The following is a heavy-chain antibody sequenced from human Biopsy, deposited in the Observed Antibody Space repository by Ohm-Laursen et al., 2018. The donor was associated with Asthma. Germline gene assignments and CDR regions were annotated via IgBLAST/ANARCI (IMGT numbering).Heavy chain of an antibody. V-gene: IGHV4-30-2*01. CDR3: ARMITMIQAANYYSYAMDV. J-gene: IGHJ6*02. CDR1: GDSINSGGFS. D-gene: IGHD3-22*01. Sequence: TLSLTCPVSGDSINSGGFSWDWVRQPPRKGPGWVAFLFYRGGPYYNPSLKSRVTISVDRSKRQFSLKVNSVTAADTAVYYCARMITMIQAANYYSYAMDVWGQGTTVTVSS. CDR2: LFYRGGP.